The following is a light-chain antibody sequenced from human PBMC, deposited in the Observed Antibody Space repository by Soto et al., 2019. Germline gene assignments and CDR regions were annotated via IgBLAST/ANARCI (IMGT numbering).Light chain of an antibody. CDR2: GAS. V-gene: IGKV3-20*01. J-gene: IGKJ2*01. CDR3: QQYGSLPYT. Sequence: EIVLTQSPGTLSLSPGERATLSCRASQSVSSRSLAWYQQKPGQAPRLLIYGASSRATGIPDRFSGSGSGTDFTLTIYRLELEDFPVYYCQQYGSLPYTFGEGTNMEIK. CDR1: QSVSSRS.